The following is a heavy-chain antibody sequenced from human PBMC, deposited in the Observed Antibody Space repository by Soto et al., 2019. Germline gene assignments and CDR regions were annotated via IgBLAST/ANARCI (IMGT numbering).Heavy chain of an antibody. CDR3: ATLRVRGGPIRFED. Sequence: QVQLVQSGAEVRKPGSSVKVSCKTSGGLISKYSFNWVRQAPGQGLEWMGGVLPISGSTDYAQKFQGRLTITADRSTSTVYMELSRLRSDDTANYYCATLRVRGGPIRFEDGGQGMLISVSS. D-gene: IGHD3-3*01. J-gene: IGHJ4*01. CDR1: GGLISKYS. CDR2: VLPISGST. V-gene: IGHV1-69*06.